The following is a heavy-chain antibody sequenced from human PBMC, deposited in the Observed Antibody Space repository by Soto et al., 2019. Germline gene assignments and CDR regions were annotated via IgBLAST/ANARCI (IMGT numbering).Heavy chain of an antibody. J-gene: IGHJ6*03. CDR1: GFTFSSYA. D-gene: IGHD2-2*01. CDR2: ISGSGGST. Sequence: GESLKISCAASGFTFSSYAMGWVRQAPRKGLEWVSAISGSGGSTYYADSVKGRFTISRDNSKNTLYLQMNSLRAEDTAVYYCAKAGYCSSATCATRYYYMDVWGKGTTVTVSS. CDR3: AKAGYCSSATCATRYYYMDV. V-gene: IGHV3-23*01.